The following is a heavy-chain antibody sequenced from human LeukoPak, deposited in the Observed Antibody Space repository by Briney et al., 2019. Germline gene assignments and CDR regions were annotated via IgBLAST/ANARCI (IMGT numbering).Heavy chain of an antibody. J-gene: IGHJ4*02. CDR2: IYPGDSDT. D-gene: IGHD6-19*01. CDR1: GYRFSSYW. V-gene: IGHV5-51*01. CDR3: ARPRGYSSGLREYYFDY. Sequence: GESLKISCKGSGYRFSSYWIGWVRQMPGKGLEWMGIIYPGDSDTRYSPSFQGQVTISADKSISTAYLQWSSLKASDTAMYYCARPRGYSSGLREYYFDYWGQGTLVTVSS.